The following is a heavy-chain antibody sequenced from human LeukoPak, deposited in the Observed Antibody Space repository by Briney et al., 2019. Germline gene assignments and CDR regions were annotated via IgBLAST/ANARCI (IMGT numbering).Heavy chain of an antibody. D-gene: IGHD3-22*01. Sequence: SETLSLTCTVSGVSISSGGYYWSWIRQHPGKGLEWIGYIYYSGSTYYNPSLKSRVTISVDTSKNQFSLKLSSVTTADTAVYYCARSAAGSHYYWNYWGQGTLVTVSS. CDR2: IYYSGST. CDR1: GVSISSGGYY. CDR3: ARSAAGSHYYWNY. J-gene: IGHJ4*02. V-gene: IGHV4-31*03.